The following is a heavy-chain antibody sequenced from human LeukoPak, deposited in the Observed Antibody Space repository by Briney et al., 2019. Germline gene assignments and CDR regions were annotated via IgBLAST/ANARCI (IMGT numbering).Heavy chain of an antibody. Sequence: SETLSLTCTVSGASVSNYDWSWIRQPPGKGLEWIGYVYYSGKTNYNSSLESRVTISVDTSKNQFSLKLTSVTAADTAMYYCARRGGNSLGAFDIWGQGTMVTVSS. CDR2: VYYSGKT. D-gene: IGHD4-23*01. V-gene: IGHV4-59*02. CDR3: ARRGGNSLGAFDI. CDR1: GASVSNYD. J-gene: IGHJ3*02.